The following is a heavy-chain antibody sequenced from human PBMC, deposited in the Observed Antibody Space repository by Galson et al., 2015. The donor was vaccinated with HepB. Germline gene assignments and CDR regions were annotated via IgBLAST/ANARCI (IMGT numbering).Heavy chain of an antibody. Sequence: SLRLSCAASGFTFSDYYMGWIRQAPGKGLEWVSYLTGTSSSTNYADSVKGRFTISRENAKNILYLQMNSLRAEDTAVYYCARGSPNEYYYYYYGVDVWGQGTTVIVSS. V-gene: IGHV3-11*05. CDR3: ARGSPNEYYYYYYGVDV. J-gene: IGHJ6*02. D-gene: IGHD1-1*01. CDR2: LTGTSSST. CDR1: GFTFSDYY.